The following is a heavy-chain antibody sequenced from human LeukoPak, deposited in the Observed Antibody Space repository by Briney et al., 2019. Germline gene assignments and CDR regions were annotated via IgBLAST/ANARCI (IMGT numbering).Heavy chain of an antibody. J-gene: IGHJ4*02. Sequence: GGSLRLSCAASGFTFSSYGMHWVRQAPGKGLEWVAVISYDGSNKYYADSVEGRFTISRDNSKNTLYLQMNSLRAEDTAVYYCAKGSSRYFDWLLQTTNYFDYWGQGTLVTVSS. CDR2: ISYDGSNK. V-gene: IGHV3-30*18. D-gene: IGHD3-9*01. CDR1: GFTFSSYG. CDR3: AKGSSRYFDWLLQTTNYFDY.